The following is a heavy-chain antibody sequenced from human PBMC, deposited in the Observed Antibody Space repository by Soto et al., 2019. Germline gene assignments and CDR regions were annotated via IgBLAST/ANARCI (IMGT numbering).Heavy chain of an antibody. J-gene: IGHJ4*02. Sequence: PGESLKISCKGSGYSFTSYWISWVRQMPGKGLEWMGRIDPSDSYTNYSPSFQGQVTISADKSSSTAYLQWSSLKASDTAMYYCARRNILTGRTPLFDYWGQGTLVTVSS. CDR1: GYSFTSYW. D-gene: IGHD3-9*01. CDR2: IDPSDSYT. V-gene: IGHV5-10-1*04. CDR3: ARRNILTGRTPLFDY.